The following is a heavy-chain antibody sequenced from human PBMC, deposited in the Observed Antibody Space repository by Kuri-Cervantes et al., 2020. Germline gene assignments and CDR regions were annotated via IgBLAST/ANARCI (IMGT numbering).Heavy chain of an antibody. J-gene: IGHJ4*02. CDR1: GGTFNNYV. CDR3: ARVGSAGRYGGYELNFDC. D-gene: IGHD5-12*01. V-gene: IGHV1-69*05. Sequence: SVKVSCKASGGTFNNYVLSWVRQAPGQGLEWMGGIIPFLGTAKYAQKFQGRVTITTDESTSTAYMELSSLRSEDTAMYYCARVGSAGRYGGYELNFDCWGQGTLVTVSS. CDR2: IIPFLGTA.